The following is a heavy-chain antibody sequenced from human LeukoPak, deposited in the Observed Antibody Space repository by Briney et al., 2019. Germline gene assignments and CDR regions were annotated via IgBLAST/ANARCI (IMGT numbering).Heavy chain of an antibody. Sequence: GGSLRLSCVAAGFTFDDYGMSWVRQAPGKGLEWVSGINWNGGSTGYADSVKGRFTISRDNAKNSLYLQMNSLRAEDTALYYCASETPSAGAFDIWGQGTMVTVSS. CDR1: GFTFDDYG. CDR3: ASETPSAGAFDI. J-gene: IGHJ3*02. V-gene: IGHV3-20*04. CDR2: INWNGGST. D-gene: IGHD1-1*01.